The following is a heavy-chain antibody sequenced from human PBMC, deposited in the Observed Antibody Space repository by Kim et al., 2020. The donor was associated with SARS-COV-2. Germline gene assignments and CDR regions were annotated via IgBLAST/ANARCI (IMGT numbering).Heavy chain of an antibody. D-gene: IGHD3-16*01. J-gene: IGHJ4*02. CDR2: ISRSGSTI. Sequence: LSLTCAASGFTFGSYEMIRVRQAPGKGLEWVSYISRSGSTIYYIDSVKGRFTISRDNAKNSLYLQMNSLRAEDTALYYCARVITRSFDSWGQGTLVTVSS. CDR1: GFTFGSYE. CDR3: ARVITRSFDS. V-gene: IGHV3-48*03.